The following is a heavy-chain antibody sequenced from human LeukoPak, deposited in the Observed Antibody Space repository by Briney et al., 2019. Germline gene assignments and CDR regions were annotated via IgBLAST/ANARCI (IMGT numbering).Heavy chain of an antibody. J-gene: IGHJ4*02. D-gene: IGHD6-19*01. CDR2: IYSGGNT. CDR1: GFTVSNNF. V-gene: IGHV3-66*01. Sequence: PGGSLRLSCAASGFTVSNNFMTWVRQAPGKGPECVSVIYSGGNTYYADSVKGRFTISRDNAKNTLYLQMNSLRAEDTAVYYCARNVGSGWVGNWGQGTLVTVSS. CDR3: ARNVGSGWVGN.